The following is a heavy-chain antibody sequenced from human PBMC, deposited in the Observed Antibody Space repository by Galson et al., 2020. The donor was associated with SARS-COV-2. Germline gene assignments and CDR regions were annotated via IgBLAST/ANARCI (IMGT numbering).Heavy chain of an antibody. CDR1: GGSISSSSYY. D-gene: IGHD3-10*01. Sequence: SETLSLTCTVSGGSISSSSYYWGWIRQPPGKGLEWIGSIYYSGNTYYNPSLKSRATISVDMSKNQFSLKLSSVTAADTAVYYCDRRYITMVRGVITSYFDYWGQGALVTVSS. CDR3: DRRYITMVRGVITSYFDY. CDR2: IYYSGNT. V-gene: IGHV4-39*01. J-gene: IGHJ4*02.